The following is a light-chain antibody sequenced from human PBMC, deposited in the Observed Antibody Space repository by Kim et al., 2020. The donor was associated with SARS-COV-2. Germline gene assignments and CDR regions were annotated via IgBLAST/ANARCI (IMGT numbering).Light chain of an antibody. J-gene: IGKJ4*01. CDR3: QQYSDSPLT. CDR1: QSITSNY. V-gene: IGKV3-20*01. Sequence: PGERATLSCRTSQSITSNYLAWYQQKPGQAPRLLIYNAFNRATGIPDRFSGSGSGTDFTLTISRLEPEDFAVYYCQQYSDSPLTFGGGTKV. CDR2: NAF.